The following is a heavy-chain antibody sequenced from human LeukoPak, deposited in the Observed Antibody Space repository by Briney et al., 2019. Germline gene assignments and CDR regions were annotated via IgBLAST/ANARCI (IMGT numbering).Heavy chain of an antibody. CDR1: GFTFNSYA. CDR2: ISGSGGST. D-gene: IGHD3-22*01. J-gene: IGHJ4*02. Sequence: GGSLRLSCAASGFTFNSYAMDWVRQAPGKGLEWVSAISGSGGSTYYADSVKGRFTISRDNSKNTLYLQVNSLRAEDTAVYYCAKDKDCYDSSGNFGNPTVFDYWGQGTLVTVSS. V-gene: IGHV3-23*01. CDR3: AKDKDCYDSSGNFGNPTVFDY.